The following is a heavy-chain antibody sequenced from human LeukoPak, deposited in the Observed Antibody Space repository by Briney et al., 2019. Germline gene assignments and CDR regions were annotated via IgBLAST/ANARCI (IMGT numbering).Heavy chain of an antibody. CDR2: IKESEKT. J-gene: IGHJ4*02. D-gene: IGHD5-24*01. CDR1: GGSLSGYY. Sequence: PSETLSLTCAVYGGSLSGYYWSWIRQPPGKGLEWIGEIKESEKTNYNPSLKSRVTISIDTSKNQFSPKLSSVTAADTAVYYCAREGLRNVHNPLGYWGQGTLVTVSS. CDR3: AREGLRNVHNPLGY. V-gene: IGHV4-34*01.